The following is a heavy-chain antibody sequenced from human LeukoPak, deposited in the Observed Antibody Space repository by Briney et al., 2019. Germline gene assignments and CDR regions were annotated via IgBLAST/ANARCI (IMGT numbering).Heavy chain of an antibody. CDR1: GFTFSSYS. Sequence: PGGSLRLSCAASGFTFSSYSMSRVRQGPGKGLEWVSSISSSSTYKYYAGSVKGRFTISSDNAKNSLYLQMNSLRAEDTALYYCARGRYSGSYLLDYWGQGTLVTVSS. CDR2: ISSSSTYK. V-gene: IGHV3-21*01. D-gene: IGHD1-26*01. CDR3: ARGRYSGSYLLDY. J-gene: IGHJ4*02.